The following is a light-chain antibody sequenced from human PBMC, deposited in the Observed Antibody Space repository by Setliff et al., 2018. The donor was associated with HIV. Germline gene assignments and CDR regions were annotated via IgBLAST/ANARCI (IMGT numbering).Light chain of an antibody. V-gene: IGLV2-8*01. J-gene: IGLJ1*01. Sequence: QSALTQPPSASGSPGQSVTISCTGTSSDVGAYYSVSWYQQHPGKTPKLIIYEVSKRPSGVPDRFSGSESGNTASLTVSGPQTEDEADYYCSSYAGSNNYVFGTGTKVTVL. CDR1: SSDVGAYYS. CDR3: SSYAGSNNYV. CDR2: EVS.